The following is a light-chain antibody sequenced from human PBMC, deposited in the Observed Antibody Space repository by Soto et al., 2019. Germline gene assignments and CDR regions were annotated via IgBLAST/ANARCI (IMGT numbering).Light chain of an antibody. CDR1: QSVSSSY. Sequence: EIVLTQSPGTLSLSPGERATLSCRASQSVSSSYLAWYQQKPGQAPRLLIYGASGRATGIPHRFSGSGSGRDFTLTISRLEREDFAVYYCQQYRSSPSFTFGPGTKVDIK. V-gene: IGKV3-20*01. CDR3: QQYRSSPSFT. J-gene: IGKJ3*01. CDR2: GAS.